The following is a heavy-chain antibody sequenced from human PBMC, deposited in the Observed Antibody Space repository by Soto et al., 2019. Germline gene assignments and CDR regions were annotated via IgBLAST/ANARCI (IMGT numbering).Heavy chain of an antibody. CDR1: GFTLISYA. V-gene: IGHV3-30-3*01. CDR2: ISYDGSNK. J-gene: IGHJ4*02. CDR3: AGDLAYCGGECYGLDS. Sequence: QVQLVESGGGVVQPGRSLRLSCAASGFTLISYAMHWVRQAPGKGLEWVAVISYDGSNKYYADSVKGRFTLSRDNSKNTLYLQMSSLRAEDTAVYYCAGDLAYCGGECYGLDSWGQGTLVTVSS. D-gene: IGHD2-21*01.